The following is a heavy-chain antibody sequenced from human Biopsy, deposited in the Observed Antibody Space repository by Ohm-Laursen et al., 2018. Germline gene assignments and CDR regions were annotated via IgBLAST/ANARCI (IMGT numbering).Heavy chain of an antibody. CDR1: GGSISSYY. D-gene: IGHD2/OR15-2a*01. V-gene: IGHV4-34*01. CDR2: INHRGFT. J-gene: IGHJ3*02. CDR3: AKNLAVSSYALDI. Sequence: TLSLTCTVSGGSISSYYWNWIRQSPGKGLEWIGEINHRGFTSNNPSLKSRVTISVDTSKNQFSLKLGSVTAADTAVYYCAKNLAVSSYALDIWGQGTMVTVSS.